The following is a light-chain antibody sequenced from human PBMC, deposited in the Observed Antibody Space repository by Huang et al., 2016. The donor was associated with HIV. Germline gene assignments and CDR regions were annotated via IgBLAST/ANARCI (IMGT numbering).Light chain of an antibody. V-gene: IGKV3-11*01. CDR1: QSLNKF. CDR2: NAT. CDR3: QQRSSSLT. J-gene: IGKJ4*01. Sequence: IVLTQSPATLSLSPGESATLSCRASQSLNKFLALYQQKPGQAPRLLIYNATDRATGVPARFSGGGSGTDFTLTITDLKAEDFAIYYCQQRSSSLTFGGGTKVEIK.